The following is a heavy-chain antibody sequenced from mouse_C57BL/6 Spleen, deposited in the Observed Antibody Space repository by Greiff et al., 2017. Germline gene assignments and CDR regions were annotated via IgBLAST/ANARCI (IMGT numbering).Heavy chain of an antibody. J-gene: IGHJ4*01. CDR2: IDPSDSYT. CDR1: GYTFTSYW. D-gene: IGHD1-1*01. CDR3: ARGHHYGSSLYYYAMDY. V-gene: IGHV1-50*01. Sequence: QVQLQQPGAELVKPGASVKLSCKASGYTFTSYWMQWVKQRPGQGLEWIGEIDPSDSYTNYTQKFKGKATLTVDTSSSTAYMQLSSLTSEDSAVYYCARGHHYGSSLYYYAMDYWGQGTSVTVSS.